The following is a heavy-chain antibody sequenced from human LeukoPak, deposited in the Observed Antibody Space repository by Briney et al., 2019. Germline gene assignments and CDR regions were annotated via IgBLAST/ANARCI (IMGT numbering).Heavy chain of an antibody. J-gene: IGHJ6*02. CDR3: ARVSGRRYSSSWYGMDV. CDR2: ISGSGGST. CDR1: GFTFSSYA. V-gene: IGHV3-23*01. D-gene: IGHD6-13*01. Sequence: GGSLRLSCAASGFTFSSYAMSWVRQAPGKGLEWVSAISGSGGSTYYADSVKGRFTISRDNSKNTLYLQMNSLRAEDTAVYYCARVSGRRYSSSWYGMDVWGQGTTVTVSS.